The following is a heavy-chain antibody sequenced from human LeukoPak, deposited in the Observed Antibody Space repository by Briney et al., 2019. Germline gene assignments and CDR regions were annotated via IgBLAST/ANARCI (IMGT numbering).Heavy chain of an antibody. CDR1: GYTFTSYG. J-gene: IGHJ4*02. Sequence: ASVKVSCKASGYTFTSYGISWVRQAPGQGLEWMGWISAYNGNTNYAQKLQGRVTTTTDTSTSTAYMELRSLRSDDTAVYYCAMTGPYYYDSSGSGDYWGQGTLVTVSS. D-gene: IGHD3-22*01. CDR2: ISAYNGNT. CDR3: AMTGPYYYDSSGSGDY. V-gene: IGHV1-18*01.